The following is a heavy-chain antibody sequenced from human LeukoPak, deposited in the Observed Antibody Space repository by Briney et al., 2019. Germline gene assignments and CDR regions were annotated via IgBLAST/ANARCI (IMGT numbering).Heavy chain of an antibody. D-gene: IGHD3-3*01. V-gene: IGHV3-69-1*01. J-gene: IGHJ4*02. CDR1: GFTFGDYS. CDR3: ASIWSGSLDY. CDR2: ITTSSQV. Sequence: GGSLRLSCATSGFTFGDYSMHWVRQAPGKGLEWVSYITTSSQVYYADSVKGRFSISRDNAKNSLYLQMDSLRAEDTAVYYCASIWSGSLDYWGQGTLVTVSS.